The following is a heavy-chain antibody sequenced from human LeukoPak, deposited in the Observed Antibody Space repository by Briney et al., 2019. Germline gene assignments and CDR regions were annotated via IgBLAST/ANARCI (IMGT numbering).Heavy chain of an antibody. CDR1: GGSISSGCYY. CDR2: INHSGST. D-gene: IGHD3-3*01. Sequence: SETLSLTCTVSGGSISSGCYYWSWIRQPPGKGLEWIGEINHSGSTNYNPSLKSRVTISVDTSKNQFSLKLSSVTAADTAVYYCAREVASSYDFWSGHGGSFDYWGQGTLVTVSS. CDR3: AREVASSYDFWSGHGGSFDY. V-gene: IGHV4-39*07. J-gene: IGHJ4*02.